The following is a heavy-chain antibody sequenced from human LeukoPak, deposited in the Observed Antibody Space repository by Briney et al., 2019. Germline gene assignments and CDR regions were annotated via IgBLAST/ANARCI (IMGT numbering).Heavy chain of an antibody. CDR2: IIPILGIA. J-gene: IGHJ4*02. D-gene: IGHD6-13*01. V-gene: IGHV1-69*04. CDR1: GGTFTSYA. CDR3: ARDPAGSSWDYYFDY. Sequence: ASVTVSFKASGGTFTSYAISWVRQAPGQGLEWMGRIIPILGIANYAQKFQGRVTITADKSTSTAYMELSSLRSEDTAVYYCARDPAGSSWDYYFDYWGQGTLVTVSS.